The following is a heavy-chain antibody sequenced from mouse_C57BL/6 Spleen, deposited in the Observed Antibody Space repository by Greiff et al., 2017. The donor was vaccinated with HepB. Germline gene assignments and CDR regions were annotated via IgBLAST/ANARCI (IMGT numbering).Heavy chain of an antibody. V-gene: IGHV1-64*01. CDR2: IHPNSGST. CDR3: ARSYYYGSSPDY. D-gene: IGHD1-1*01. J-gene: IGHJ2*01. Sequence: VQLQQPGAELVKPGASVKLSCKASGYTFTSYWMHWVKQRPGQGLEWIGMIHPNSGSTNYNEKFKSKATLTVDKSSSTAYMQLSSLTSEDSAVYYCARSYYYGSSPDYWGQGTTLTVSS. CDR1: GYTFTSYW.